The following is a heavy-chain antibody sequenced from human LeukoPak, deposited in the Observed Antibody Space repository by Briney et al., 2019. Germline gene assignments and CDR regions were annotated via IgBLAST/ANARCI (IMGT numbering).Heavy chain of an antibody. CDR2: IYYSGST. D-gene: IGHD3-9*01. Sequence: PSETLSLTCTVSGGSISSYYWSWIRQPPGKGLEWIGFIYYSGSTNYNPSLRSRVTISVDTSKNQFSLKLSSVTAADTAAYYCARGQYDILTGYYTFFDYWGQGTLVTVSS. J-gene: IGHJ4*02. CDR1: GGSISSYY. CDR3: ARGQYDILTGYYTFFDY. V-gene: IGHV4-59*01.